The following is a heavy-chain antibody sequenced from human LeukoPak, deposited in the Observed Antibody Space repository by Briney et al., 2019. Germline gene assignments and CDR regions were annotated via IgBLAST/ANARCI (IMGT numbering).Heavy chain of an antibody. CDR3: ARDTVGDYDILTGYYWRYDWFDY. CDR2: IWYDGSNK. V-gene: IGHV3-33*01. J-gene: IGHJ4*02. Sequence: GGSLRLSCAASGFTFSSYGMHWVRQAPGKGLEWVAVIWYDGSNKYYADSVKGRFTISRDNAKNSLYLQMNSLRAEDTAVYYCARDTVGDYDILTGYYWRYDWFDYWGQGTLVTVSS. D-gene: IGHD3-9*01. CDR1: GFTFSSYG.